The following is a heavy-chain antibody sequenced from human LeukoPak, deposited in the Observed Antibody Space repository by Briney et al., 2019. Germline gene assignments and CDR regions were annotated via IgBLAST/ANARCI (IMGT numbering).Heavy chain of an antibody. V-gene: IGHV4-59*01. CDR2: IYYSGST. CDR1: GGSISSYY. CDR3: ARDREYSYGNRTRYYYYYYMDV. Sequence: KSSETLSLTCTVSGGSISSYYWSWIRQPPGKGLEWIGYIYYSGSTKYNPSLKSRVTISVDTSKNQFSLKLSSVIAADTAVYYCARDREYSYGNRTRYYYYYYMDVWGKGTTVTVSS. J-gene: IGHJ6*03. D-gene: IGHD5-18*01.